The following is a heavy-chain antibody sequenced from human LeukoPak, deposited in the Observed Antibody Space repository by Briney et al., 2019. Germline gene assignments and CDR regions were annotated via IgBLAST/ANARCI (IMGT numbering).Heavy chain of an antibody. D-gene: IGHD6-19*01. CDR3: ARQYSSGWYGRFDP. Sequence: ASVKVSCKASGYTFTGYYMYWVRQAPGQGLEWMGWINPNSGGTNYAQKFQGRVTMTRETSISTAYMELSRLRSDDTAVYYCARQYSSGWYGRFDPWGQGTLVTVSS. J-gene: IGHJ5*02. CDR1: GYTFTGYY. CDR2: INPNSGGT. V-gene: IGHV1-2*02.